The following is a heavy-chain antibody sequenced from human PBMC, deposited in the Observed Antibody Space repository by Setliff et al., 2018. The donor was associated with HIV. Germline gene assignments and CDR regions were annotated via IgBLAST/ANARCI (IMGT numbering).Heavy chain of an antibody. J-gene: IGHJ4*02. D-gene: IGHD3-10*01. CDR2: ISTHNDDT. CDR1: GYTFTTYA. CDR3: ARDRQDYSAGSYIYYFDY. Sequence: ASVKVSCKASGYTFTTYAISWVRQAPGQGLEWMGWISTHNDDTDYAQKFQGRVTTTRDTSTSTVYMELRSLRSDDTAVYYCARDRQDYSAGSYIYYFDYWGQGTLVTVSS. V-gene: IGHV1-18*01.